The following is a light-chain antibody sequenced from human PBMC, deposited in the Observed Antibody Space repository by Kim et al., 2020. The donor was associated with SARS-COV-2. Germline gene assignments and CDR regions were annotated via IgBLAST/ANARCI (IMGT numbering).Light chain of an antibody. CDR2: YAS. Sequence: SVTPKEQVSITCRASQGIGNRLYWYQQKPDQSQKLLIRYASQSITGVPPRFSGSGSGTEFTLTIDSLEAEDAATYYCQQSGAFLTFGGGTKVDIK. CDR1: QGIGNR. CDR3: QQSGAFLT. V-gene: IGKV6-21*02. J-gene: IGKJ4*01.